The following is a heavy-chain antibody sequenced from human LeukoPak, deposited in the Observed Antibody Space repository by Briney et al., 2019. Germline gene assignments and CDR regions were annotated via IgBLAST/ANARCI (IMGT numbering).Heavy chain of an antibody. CDR1: GGSISSGGSY. CDR3: ARELIVARYFDY. D-gene: IGHD5-12*01. Sequence: PSETLSLTCTVSGGSISSGGSYWSWIRQHPGKGLEWIGYIYYSGSTYYNPSLKSRVTISVDTSKNQFSLKLSSVTAADTAVYYCARELIVARYFDYWGQGTLVTVSS. CDR2: IYYSGST. J-gene: IGHJ4*02. V-gene: IGHV4-31*03.